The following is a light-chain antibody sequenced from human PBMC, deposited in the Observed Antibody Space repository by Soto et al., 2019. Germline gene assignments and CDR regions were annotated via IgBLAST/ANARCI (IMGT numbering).Light chain of an antibody. Sequence: EIVLTQSPATLSVSPGERATLSCRASHSLSFKLAWYQQKPGQAPRLLIYAASTRATGIPARFSGSGSGTEFTLTISSLQSDDFATYYCQHYNSHSEPFGQGTKVDIK. CDR1: HSLSFK. CDR2: AAS. V-gene: IGKV3-15*01. CDR3: QHYNSHSEP. J-gene: IGKJ1*01.